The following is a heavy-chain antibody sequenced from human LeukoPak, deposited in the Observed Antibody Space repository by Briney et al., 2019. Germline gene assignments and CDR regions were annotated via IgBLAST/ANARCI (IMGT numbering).Heavy chain of an antibody. V-gene: IGHV1-69*06. J-gene: IGHJ4*02. CDR3: ARVVSGYCSSTSCSPYYFDY. Sequence: ASVKVSCKASGGTFSSYAISWVRQAPGQGLEWMGGIIPIFGTANYAQKFQGRVTITADKSTSTAYMELSSLRSEDTAVYYCARVVSGYCSSTSCSPYYFDYWGQGTLVTVSP. D-gene: IGHD2-2*03. CDR1: GGTFSSYA. CDR2: IIPIFGTA.